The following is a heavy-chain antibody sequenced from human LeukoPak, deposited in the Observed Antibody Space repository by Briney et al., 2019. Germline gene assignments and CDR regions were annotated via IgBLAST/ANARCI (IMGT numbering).Heavy chain of an antibody. Sequence: ASVMVSCKASGYTFTGYYIHWVRQAPGQGLEWMGWINPNSGGTNYAQKFQGRVTMTRDTSISTAYMELSRLRSDDTAVYYCARVWDIVVVPAATNAFDIWGQGTMVTVSS. J-gene: IGHJ3*02. CDR1: GYTFTGYY. CDR3: ARVWDIVVVPAATNAFDI. D-gene: IGHD2-2*01. CDR2: INPNSGGT. V-gene: IGHV1-2*02.